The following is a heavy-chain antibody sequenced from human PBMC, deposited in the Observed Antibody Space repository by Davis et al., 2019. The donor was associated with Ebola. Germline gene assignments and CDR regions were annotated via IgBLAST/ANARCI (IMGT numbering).Heavy chain of an antibody. V-gene: IGHV4-31*03. D-gene: IGHD3-22*01. Sequence: PSETLSLTCTVSGGSISRGGSYWTWIRQHPGKGLEWIGYICYSGSTYYKPSLKSRVTIPLDTSKNQFSLNLYSVTAADTAVYYCARDLRYDSSGYDYYFYMDVWGKGTTVTVSS. J-gene: IGHJ6*03. CDR3: ARDLRYDSSGYDYYFYMDV. CDR2: ICYSGST. CDR1: GGSISRGGSY.